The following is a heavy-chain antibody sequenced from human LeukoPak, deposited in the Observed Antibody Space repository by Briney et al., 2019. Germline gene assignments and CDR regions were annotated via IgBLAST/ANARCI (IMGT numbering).Heavy chain of an antibody. CDR1: GGCISGYF. CDR3: ARGKTYYFDSSRPGWFDP. V-gene: IGHV4-59*01. CDR2: IYSSGSA. J-gene: IGHJ5*02. D-gene: IGHD3-22*01. Sequence: SETLSLTCTVSGGCISGYFWSWLRQPPGKGLEWIGYIYSSGSASYNPSLKSRVTMSVDTSKNQFSLKLSPVSAADTAVYYCARGKTYYFDSSRPGWFDPWGQGTLVTVSS.